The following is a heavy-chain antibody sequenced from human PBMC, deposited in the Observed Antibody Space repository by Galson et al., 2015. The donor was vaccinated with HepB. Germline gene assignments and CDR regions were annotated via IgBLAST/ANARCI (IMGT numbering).Heavy chain of an antibody. D-gene: IGHD3-16*01. CDR1: GFTVSSSY. V-gene: IGHV3-53*01. Sequence: SLRLSCAASGFTVSSSYMSWVRQAPGKGLEWVSVIYSDGTIYYADSVKGRFTISRDNSKNTLHLQMNSLRAEDTAVYYCARDERGVDYWGQGTLVTVSS. CDR3: ARDERGVDY. CDR2: IYSDGTI. J-gene: IGHJ4*02.